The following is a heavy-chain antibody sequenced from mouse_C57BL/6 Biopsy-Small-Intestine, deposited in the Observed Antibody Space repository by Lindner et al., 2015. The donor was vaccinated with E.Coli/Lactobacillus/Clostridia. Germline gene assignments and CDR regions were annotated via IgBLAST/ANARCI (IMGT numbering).Heavy chain of an antibody. CDR3: ARDYYSIYGAMDY. D-gene: IGHD2-5*01. CDR1: GYTFTSYV. Sequence: VQLQESGPELVKPGASVKMSCKASGYTFTSYVMHWVKQKPGQGLEWIGYINPYNDGTKYNEKFKGKATLTSDKSSSTAYMELSSLTSEDSTVYYCARDYYSIYGAMDYWGQGTSVTVSS. J-gene: IGHJ4*01. V-gene: IGHV1-14*01. CDR2: INPYNDGT.